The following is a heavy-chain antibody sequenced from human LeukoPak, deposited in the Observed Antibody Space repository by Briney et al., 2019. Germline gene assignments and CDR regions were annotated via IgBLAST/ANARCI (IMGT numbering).Heavy chain of an antibody. Sequence: GESLKISCKGSGYSFTSYWIGWVRQMPGKGLEWMGIIYPDDSDIRISPSFQGQVTMSADKSINIAYLQWSGLRASDTAMYYCARQQFPPTATTRTDGFDIWGQGTMVTVSS. CDR2: IYPDDSDI. D-gene: IGHD4-17*01. J-gene: IGHJ3*02. CDR3: ARQQFPPTATTRTDGFDI. V-gene: IGHV5-51*01. CDR1: GYSFTSYW.